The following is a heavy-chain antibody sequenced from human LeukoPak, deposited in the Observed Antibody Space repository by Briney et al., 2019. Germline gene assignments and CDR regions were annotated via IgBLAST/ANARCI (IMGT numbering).Heavy chain of an antibody. J-gene: IGHJ4*02. CDR3: ARDRKYYDSGGYYPYY. CDR1: GFTFRSYS. V-gene: IGHV3-21*01. CDR2: ISTSSSSI. Sequence: PGGSLRLSCAASGFTFRSYSMNWVRQAPGKGLEWGSSISTSSSSIYYADSVKGRFTITRDNAKNSLFMQMNSLRAEDTAVYYCARDRKYYDSGGYYPYYWGQGTLVTVSS. D-gene: IGHD3-22*01.